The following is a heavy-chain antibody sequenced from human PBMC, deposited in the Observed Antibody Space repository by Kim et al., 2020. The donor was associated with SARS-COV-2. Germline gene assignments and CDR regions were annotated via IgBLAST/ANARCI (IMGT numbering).Heavy chain of an antibody. V-gene: IGHV3-30*03. D-gene: IGHD1-26*01. Sequence: GGSLRLSCAASGFSFSSHVMHWVRQAPGKGLEWVALISYEGSNQKYTDSVKGRSTVSRDNSKNTLFLQMNSLRPEDTAVYYCARNLVGDTDLGLWGQGTLLPVSS. J-gene: IGHJ4*02. CDR3: ARNLVGDTDLGL. CDR1: GFSFSSHV. CDR2: ISYEGSNQ.